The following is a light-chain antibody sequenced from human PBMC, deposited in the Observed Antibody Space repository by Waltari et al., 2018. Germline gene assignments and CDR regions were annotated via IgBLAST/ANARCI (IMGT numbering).Light chain of an antibody. J-gene: IGLJ3*02. CDR3: CSYGGSYTWV. CDR2: EAR. V-gene: IGLV2-23*01. CDR1: NSDVVASNL. Sequence: QSALTQPASVSGSPGQAVNISCTGTNSDVVASNLVSWYQQYPGSAPRLMIYEARNRPSGVSNRFSASKSGNTASLTISGLQADDEADYYCCSYGGSYTWVFGGGTKVTVL.